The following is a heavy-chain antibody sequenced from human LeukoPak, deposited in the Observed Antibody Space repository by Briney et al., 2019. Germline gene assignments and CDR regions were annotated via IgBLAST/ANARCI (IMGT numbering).Heavy chain of an antibody. J-gene: IGHJ4*02. CDR3: VRDKLVGPSRLDH. Sequence: GGSLRLSCAASGFTFSSYWMSWVRQVPGKGLEWVANIKEDGSEKRDVDSVKGRFTISRDNAKNSLYLQMNSLRVEDTAVYYCVRDKLVGPSRLDHWDQGTLVTVSS. V-gene: IGHV3-7*01. D-gene: IGHD1-26*01. CDR1: GFTFSSYW. CDR2: IKEDGSEK.